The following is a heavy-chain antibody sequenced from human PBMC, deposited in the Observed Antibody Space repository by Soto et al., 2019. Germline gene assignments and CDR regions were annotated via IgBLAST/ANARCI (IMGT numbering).Heavy chain of an antibody. Sequence: LRLSCAASGFTFSGYAMTWVRQAPGKGLEWVSTISGSGGSSYYADSVKGRFTISRDNSKNTLYLQMNSLRADDTAVYYCAKEMTTVTTWYYFDYWGQGTLVTVSS. J-gene: IGHJ4*02. V-gene: IGHV3-23*01. D-gene: IGHD4-17*01. CDR1: GFTFSGYA. CDR3: AKEMTTVTTWYYFDY. CDR2: ISGSGGSS.